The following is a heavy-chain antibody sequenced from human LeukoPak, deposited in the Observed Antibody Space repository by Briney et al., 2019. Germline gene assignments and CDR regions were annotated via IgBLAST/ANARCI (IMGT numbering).Heavy chain of an antibody. CDR1: GFTVSSNY. CDR3: ARDFNGDYVDY. Sequence: GGSLRLSCAASGFTVSSNYMGWVRQPPGKGLEWVSLIYSGGATYYADSVKGRFTISRDNSKNMLYLQMNSLRAEDTAVYYCARDFNGDYVDYWGQGTLVTVSS. J-gene: IGHJ4*02. CDR2: IYSGGAT. V-gene: IGHV3-53*01. D-gene: IGHD4-17*01.